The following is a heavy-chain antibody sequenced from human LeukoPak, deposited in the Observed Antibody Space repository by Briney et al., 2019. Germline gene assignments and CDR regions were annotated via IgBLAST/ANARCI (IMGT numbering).Heavy chain of an antibody. CDR2: MNPNSGNT. V-gene: IGHV1-8*01. CDR3: ARVGSGYDGGWFDP. Sequence: GASVKVSCKASGYTFTSYDINWVRQATGQGLEWMGWMNPNSGNTGYAQKFQGIVTMTRNTSISTAYMELSSLRSEDTAVYYCARVGSGYDGGWFDPWGQGTLVTVSS. J-gene: IGHJ5*02. D-gene: IGHD5-12*01. CDR1: GYTFTSYD.